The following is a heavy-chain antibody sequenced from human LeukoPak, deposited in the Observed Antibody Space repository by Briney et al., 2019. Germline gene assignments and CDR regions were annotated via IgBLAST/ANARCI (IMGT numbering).Heavy chain of an antibody. Sequence: PGASVKVSCKASGGTFSSYAISWVRQAPGQGLEWMGGIIPMFGRANYAQKFQGGITITTEESTSTAYMELSSLRSEDTAMYYCARVFARGGEISGSYYYYSGQGTLVTVSS. CDR1: GGTFSSYA. J-gene: IGHJ4*02. D-gene: IGHD1-26*01. CDR3: ARVFARGGEISGSYYYY. CDR2: IIPMFGRA. V-gene: IGHV1-69*05.